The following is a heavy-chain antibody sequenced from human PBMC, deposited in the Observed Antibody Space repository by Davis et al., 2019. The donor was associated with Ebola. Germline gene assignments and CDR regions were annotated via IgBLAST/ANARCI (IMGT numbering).Heavy chain of an antibody. J-gene: IGHJ4*02. V-gene: IGHV3-7*04. D-gene: IGHD3-3*01. Sequence: FTFSRDNAKNSLYLQMNSLRAEDTAVYYCARAHYDFWSGYYQYWGQGTLVTVSS. CDR3: ARAHYDFWSGYYQY.